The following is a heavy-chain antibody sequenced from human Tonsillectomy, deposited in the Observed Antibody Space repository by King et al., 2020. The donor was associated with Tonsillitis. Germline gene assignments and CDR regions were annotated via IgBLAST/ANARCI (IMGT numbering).Heavy chain of an antibody. CDR1: GYSFTSYW. V-gene: IGHV5-51*03. CDR2: IYPGDSDT. Sequence: VQLVESGAEVKKPGESLKISCKGSGYSFTSYWIGWVRQMPGKGLEWMGIIYPGDSDTRYTTSFRGQVTISADKSISTAYLQWSSLKASDTAMYYCAIRGDSGYDPFDYWGQGTLVTVSS. CDR3: AIRGDSGYDPFDY. J-gene: IGHJ4*02. D-gene: IGHD5-12*01.